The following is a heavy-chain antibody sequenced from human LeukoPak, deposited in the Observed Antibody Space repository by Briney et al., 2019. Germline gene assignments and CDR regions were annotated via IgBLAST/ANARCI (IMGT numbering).Heavy chain of an antibody. Sequence: TSETLSLTCTVSGGSISSYYWSWIRQPPGKGLEWIGYIYYSGSTNYNPSLKSRVTISVDTSKNQFSLKLSSVTAADTAVYYCARGPSSSWDNYYYYYYMDVWGKGTTVTISS. D-gene: IGHD6-13*01. CDR3: ARGPSSSWDNYYYYYYMDV. CDR1: GGSISSYY. J-gene: IGHJ6*03. V-gene: IGHV4-59*01. CDR2: IYYSGST.